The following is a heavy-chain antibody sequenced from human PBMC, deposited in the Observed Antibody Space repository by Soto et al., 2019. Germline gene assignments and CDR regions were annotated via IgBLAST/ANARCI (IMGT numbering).Heavy chain of an antibody. D-gene: IGHD2-15*01. Sequence: GGSLRLSCAASGFTFSSYGMHWVRQAPGKGLEWVAVISYDGSNKYYADSVKGRFTISRDNSKNTLYLQMNSLRAEDTAVYYCAKDGEMAAYYYGMDVWGQGTTVTAP. V-gene: IGHV3-30*18. CDR3: AKDGEMAAYYYGMDV. J-gene: IGHJ6*02. CDR1: GFTFSSYG. CDR2: ISYDGSNK.